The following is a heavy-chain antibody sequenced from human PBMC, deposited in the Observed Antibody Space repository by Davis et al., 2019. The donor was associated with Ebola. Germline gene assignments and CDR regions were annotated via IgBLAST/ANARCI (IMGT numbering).Heavy chain of an antibody. CDR1: GDSVSSAG. CDR2: TYYKSKWYN. J-gene: IGHJ6*04. CDR3: ARGWLRAGPDV. D-gene: IGHD5-18*01. Sequence: HSQTLSLTCAISGDSVSSAGWNWIRQSPSRGLEWLGRTYYKSKWYNDYAVSVKSRITINPDTSKNQFSLQLNSVTPEDTALYYCARGWLRAGPDVWGEGTTVTVPS. V-gene: IGHV6-1*01.